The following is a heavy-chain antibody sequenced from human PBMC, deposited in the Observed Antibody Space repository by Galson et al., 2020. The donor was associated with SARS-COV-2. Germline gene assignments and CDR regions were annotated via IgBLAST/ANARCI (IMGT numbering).Heavy chain of an antibody. CDR2: IDYSGST. Sequence: SETLSLTCTVSGGSISSGGYYWSWIRQHPGKGLEWIGYIDYSGSTYYNPSLKSRVTISVDTSKNQFSLKLSSVTAADTAVYYCAGSFLPTDDYGDYNWFDPWGQGTLVTVSS. CDR3: AGSFLPTDDYGDYNWFDP. J-gene: IGHJ5*02. V-gene: IGHV4-31*03. CDR1: GGSISSGGYY. D-gene: IGHD4-17*01.